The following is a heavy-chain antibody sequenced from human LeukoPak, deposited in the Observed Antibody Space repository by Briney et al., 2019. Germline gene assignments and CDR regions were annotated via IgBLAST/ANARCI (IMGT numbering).Heavy chain of an antibody. D-gene: IGHD3-22*01. CDR3: AREPGGYYDSSGFLDD. CDR1: GFTFSSYW. CDR2: INSDGSIT. J-gene: IGHJ4*02. V-gene: IGHV3-74*01. Sequence: GGSLRLSCAASGFTFSSYWMHWVRQVPGRGLVWVSRINSDGSITDYADSVKGRFTIARDTAQNTLHLQMNSLRVEDTAMYYCAREPGGYYDSSGFLDDWGQGTLVTVSS.